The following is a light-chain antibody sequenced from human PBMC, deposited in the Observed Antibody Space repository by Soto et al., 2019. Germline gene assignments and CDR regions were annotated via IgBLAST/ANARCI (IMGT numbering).Light chain of an antibody. CDR3: QQTYSFPWT. V-gene: IGKV1-39*01. CDR2: TAS. J-gene: IGKJ1*01. Sequence: DIQMTQSPSSLSASVGDRVTISCRASQGISDYLSWFQQKPGEAPKLLINTASTLQSGVPIRFSGAGSRTHVSRTNSGLQPEDSETYYCQQTYSFPWTFGQGTRVDIK. CDR1: QGISDY.